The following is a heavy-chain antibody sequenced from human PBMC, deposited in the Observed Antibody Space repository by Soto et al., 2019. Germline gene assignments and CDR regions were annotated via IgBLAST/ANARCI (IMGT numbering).Heavy chain of an antibody. D-gene: IGHD2-8*02. J-gene: IGHJ4*02. CDR3: ARGQSSLLLDC. CDR1: GFTFSNYW. Sequence: PGGSLRLSCESSGFTFSNYWMIWVRQAPGEGLEWVASIKEDGSEKFYVDSVKGRFTISRDNAKYFLYLKLSSVTAADTAVYYCARGQSSLLLDCWGQGVLVTVSS. CDR2: IKEDGSEK. V-gene: IGHV3-7*02.